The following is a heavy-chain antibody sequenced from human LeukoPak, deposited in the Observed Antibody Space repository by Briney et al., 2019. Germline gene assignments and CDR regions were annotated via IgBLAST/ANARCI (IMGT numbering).Heavy chain of an antibody. V-gene: IGHV4-59*08. CDR3: ARHSNWNYDY. CDR2: IYYSGST. D-gene: IGHD1-7*01. J-gene: IGHJ4*02. CDR1: GGSISSYY. Sequence: SSETLSLTCTVSGGSISSYYWSWIRQPPGKGLEWIGYIYYSGSTNYNPSLKSRVTISSDTSKNQFSLKLSSMTAADTAVYYCARHSNWNYDYWGQGTLVTVSS.